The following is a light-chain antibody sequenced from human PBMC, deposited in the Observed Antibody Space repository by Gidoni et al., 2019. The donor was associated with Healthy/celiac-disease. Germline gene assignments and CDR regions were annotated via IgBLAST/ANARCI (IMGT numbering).Light chain of an antibody. CDR1: QGISSY. J-gene: IGKJ3*01. V-gene: IGKV1-8*01. CDR3: QQYYSYPRVT. CDR2: AAS. Sequence: ASRRTQSPSSFSASTGDRVTITCRASQGISSYLAWYQQKPGKAPKLLIYAASTLQSGVPSRFSGSGSGTDFTLTISCLQSEDFATYYCQQYYSYPRVTFGPGTKVDIK.